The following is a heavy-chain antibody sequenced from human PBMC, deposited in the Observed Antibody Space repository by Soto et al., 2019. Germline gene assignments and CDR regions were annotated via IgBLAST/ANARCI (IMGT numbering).Heavy chain of an antibody. J-gene: IGHJ3*02. CDR1: GATLNSFINYG. D-gene: IGHD5-12*01. CDR2: IIPVFGAA. CDR3: ARGAATKLNVLKYAALEI. V-gene: IGHV1-69*12. Sequence: QVQLVQSGAEVKKPGSSVRVSCKASGATLNSFINYGITWVRQAPGQGLEYMGGIIPVFGAANHAQKFQGRVTISADASTRTVKMELSSLRATHTAEYYCARGAATKLNVLKYAALEIWGEGTMVTVSS.